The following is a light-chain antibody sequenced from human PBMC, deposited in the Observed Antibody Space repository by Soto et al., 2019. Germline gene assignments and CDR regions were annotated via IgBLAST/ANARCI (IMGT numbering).Light chain of an antibody. Sequence: EIVLTQSPATLSSFPGDRVTLSCRASQYINTRFAWYQHRPGQAPRLLIYQTSIRAAGIPARFSGSGSGTEFTLTISSLQSEDFAVYYCQHYNHWIASFGGGTKVDIK. CDR1: QYINTR. V-gene: IGKV3D-15*01. CDR3: QHYNHWIAS. J-gene: IGKJ4*01. CDR2: QTS.